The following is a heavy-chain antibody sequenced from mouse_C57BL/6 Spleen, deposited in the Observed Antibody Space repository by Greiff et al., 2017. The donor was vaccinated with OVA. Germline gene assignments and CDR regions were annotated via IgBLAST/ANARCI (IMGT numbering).Heavy chain of an antibody. CDR3: ARTRGYYYAMDY. CDR1: GYAFSSSW. CDR2: LYPRDGST. J-gene: IGHJ4*01. Sequence: VQLQQSGPELVKPGASVKISCKASGYAFSSSWMNWVKQRPGKGLEWIGRLYPRDGSTKYNEKFKGKATLTADKSSSTAYMQLNSLTSEDSAVYFCARTRGYYYAMDYWGQGTSVTVSS. V-gene: IGHV1-82*01.